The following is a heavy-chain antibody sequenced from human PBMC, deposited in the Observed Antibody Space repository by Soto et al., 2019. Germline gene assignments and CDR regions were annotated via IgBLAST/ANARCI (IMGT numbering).Heavy chain of an antibody. CDR1: GGCVGGYF. Sequence: SGTLSLTCAVYGGCVGGYFWSWIRQPPGKGLEWIGEINHSGGTNYNPSLKSRITISLDTSKNQFSLKLSSVTAADTAVYYCARGAVPRHYNFWSGYYFADWLDSWGQGSLVTVSS. CDR2: INHSGGT. CDR3: ARGAVPRHYNFWSGYYFADWLDS. J-gene: IGHJ5*01. D-gene: IGHD3-3*01. V-gene: IGHV4-34*01.